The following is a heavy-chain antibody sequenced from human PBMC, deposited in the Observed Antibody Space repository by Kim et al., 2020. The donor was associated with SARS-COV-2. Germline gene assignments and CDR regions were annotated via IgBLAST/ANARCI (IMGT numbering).Heavy chain of an antibody. CDR2: SSYI. CDR3: ARGRDFDY. V-gene: IGHV3-21*01. J-gene: IGHJ4*02. Sequence: SSYIYYADSVKGRFTISRDNAKNSLYLQMNSLRAEDTAVYYCARGRDFDYWGQGTLVTVSS.